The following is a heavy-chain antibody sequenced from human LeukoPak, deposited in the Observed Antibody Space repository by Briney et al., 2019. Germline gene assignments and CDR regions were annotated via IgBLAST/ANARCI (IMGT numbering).Heavy chain of an antibody. Sequence: GGSLRLSCAASGFTFSSYSMNWVREAPGKGLEWVSSISSSSSYIYYADSVKGRFTISRDNAKNSLYLQTNSLRAEDTAVYYCARVSIAAAGYWGQGTLVTVSS. J-gene: IGHJ4*02. D-gene: IGHD6-13*01. CDR2: ISSSSSYI. CDR1: GFTFSSYS. V-gene: IGHV3-21*01. CDR3: ARVSIAAAGY.